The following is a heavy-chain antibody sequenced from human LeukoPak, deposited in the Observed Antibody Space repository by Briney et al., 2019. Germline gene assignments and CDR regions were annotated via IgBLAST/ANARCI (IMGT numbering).Heavy chain of an antibody. CDR2: IRYDGSNK. V-gene: IGHV3-30*02. J-gene: IGHJ4*02. Sequence: GGSLRLSCAASGFTFSSYGMHWVRQAPGKGLEWVAFIRYDGSNKYYADSVKGRFTISRDNSKNTLYLQMNSLRAEDTAVYYCAKESGYDYVWGSYRPYYFDYWGQGTLVTVSS. CDR1: GFTFSSYG. CDR3: AKESGYDYVWGSYRPYYFDY. D-gene: IGHD3-16*02.